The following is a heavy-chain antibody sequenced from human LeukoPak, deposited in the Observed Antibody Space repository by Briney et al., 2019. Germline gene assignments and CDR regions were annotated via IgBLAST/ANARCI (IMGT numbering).Heavy chain of an antibody. J-gene: IGHJ4*02. V-gene: IGHV3-21*01. CDR3: ARGVTMIVVVHYFDY. D-gene: IGHD3-22*01. CDR2: ISSSRSYI. CDR1: GFTFSSYS. Sequence: GGSLRLSCAASGFTFSSYSMNWVRQAPGKGLEWVSSISSSRSYIYYADSVKGRFTISRDNAKNSLYLQMNSLRAEDTAVYYCARGVTMIVVVHYFDYWGQGTLVTVSS.